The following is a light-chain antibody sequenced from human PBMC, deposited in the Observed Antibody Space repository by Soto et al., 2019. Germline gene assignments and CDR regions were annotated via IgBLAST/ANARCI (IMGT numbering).Light chain of an antibody. CDR3: QQFSSYPLT. J-gene: IGKJ4*01. Sequence: EFVLTQSPGTLSLSPGERATLSCGASQTVRNNYLAWYQQKPGQAPRLVIYDASSRATGIPDRFSGGGYGTDFNLTISRLETEDFAVYYCQQFSSYPLTFGGGTKVDIK. V-gene: IGKV3-20*01. CDR2: DAS. CDR1: QTVRNNY.